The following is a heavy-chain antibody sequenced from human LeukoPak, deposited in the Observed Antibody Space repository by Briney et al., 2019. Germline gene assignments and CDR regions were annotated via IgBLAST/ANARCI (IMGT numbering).Heavy chain of an antibody. CDR2: IYYSGST. J-gene: IGHJ4*02. CDR3: ASYYDSSGYLSYFDY. V-gene: IGHV4-39*01. D-gene: IGHD3-22*01. CDR1: GGSISSSSYY. Sequence: SETLSLTCTVSGGSISSSSYYWGWIRQPPGKGLEWIGSIYYSGSTYYNPSLKSRVTISVDTSKNQFSLKLSSVTAADTAVYYCASYYDSSGYLSYFDYWGQGTLVTVSS.